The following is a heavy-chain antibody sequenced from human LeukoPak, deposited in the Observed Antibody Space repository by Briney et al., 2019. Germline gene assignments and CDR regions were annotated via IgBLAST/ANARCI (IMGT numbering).Heavy chain of an antibody. J-gene: IGHJ4*02. Sequence: GGSLRLSCAASGFTFRTYSMNWVSQAPGKGLEWVSYISSRSSTIYYADSVKGRFTISRDNSKNTLYLQMNSLRAEDTAVYYCAKDPAFCSGGSCEGYWGQGTLVTVSS. D-gene: IGHD2-15*01. V-gene: IGHV3-48*01. CDR1: GFTFRTYS. CDR2: ISSRSSTI. CDR3: AKDPAFCSGGSCEGY.